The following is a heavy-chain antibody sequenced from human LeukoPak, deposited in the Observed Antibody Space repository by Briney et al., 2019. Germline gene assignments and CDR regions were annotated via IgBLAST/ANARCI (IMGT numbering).Heavy chain of an antibody. J-gene: IGHJ5*02. CDR2: IYHGGST. V-gene: IGHV4-30-2*01. D-gene: IGHD1-1*01. CDR1: GAPISSGDYS. CDR3: ARRSTGNYNWFDP. Sequence: SETLSLTCAVSGAPISSGDYSWSWLRQPPGMGLEWIGYIYHGGSTYYNPSLNSRVTKSIDTSKNQFSLKLSSVTAADTAVYFCARRSTGNYNWFDPWGRGSLVTVSS.